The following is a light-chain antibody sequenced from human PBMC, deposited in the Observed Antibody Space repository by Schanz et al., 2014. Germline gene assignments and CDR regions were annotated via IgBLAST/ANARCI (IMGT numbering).Light chain of an antibody. J-gene: IGLJ2*01. CDR2: EVS. CDR1: SSDVGGYNY. CDR3: QSYDTSVSGRI. Sequence: QSALTQPPSASGSPGQSVTISCTGTSSDVGGYNYVSWYQQHPGKAPKLMIYEVSKRPSGVPDRFSGSKSGNTASLTVSGLQAEDEADYYRQSYDTSVSGRIFGGGTKLTVL. V-gene: IGLV2-8*01.